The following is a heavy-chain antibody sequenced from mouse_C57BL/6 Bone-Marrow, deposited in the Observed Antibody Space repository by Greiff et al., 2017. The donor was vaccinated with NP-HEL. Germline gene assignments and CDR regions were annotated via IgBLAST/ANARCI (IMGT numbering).Heavy chain of an antibody. CDR1: GFTFSDYY. J-gene: IGHJ1*03. V-gene: IGHV5-16*01. CDR3: ARVGGYHWYFDV. CDR2: INYDGSST. Sequence: DVHLVESEGGLVQPGSSMKLSCTASGFTFSDYYMAWVRQVPEKGLEWVANINYDGSSTYYLDSLKSRFIISRDNAKNILYLQMSSLKSEDTATYYCARVGGYHWYFDVWGTGTTVTVSS. D-gene: IGHD2-2*01.